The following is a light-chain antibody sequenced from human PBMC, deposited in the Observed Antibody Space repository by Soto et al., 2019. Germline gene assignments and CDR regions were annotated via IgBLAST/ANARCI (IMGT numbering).Light chain of an antibody. V-gene: IGKV3-15*01. J-gene: IGKJ4*01. Sequence: EIVMTQSPATLSVSQGERATLSCRASESVSSNLAWYQQKPGQAPRLLIYGASTRATGIPAMFSGSGSGTEFTLTISSLQSEDFAVYYCQQYNKWPLTFGGGTKVEIK. CDR1: ESVSSN. CDR3: QQYNKWPLT. CDR2: GAS.